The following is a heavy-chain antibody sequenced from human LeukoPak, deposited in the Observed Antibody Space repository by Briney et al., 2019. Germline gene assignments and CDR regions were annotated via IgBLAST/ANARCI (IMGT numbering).Heavy chain of an antibody. J-gene: IGHJ6*02. CDR2: IYYSGST. D-gene: IGHD2-2*01. V-gene: IGHV4-39*07. CDR3: ASRPAYYYYYYGMDV. CDR1: GGSISSSSYY. Sequence: PSETLSLTCTVSGGSISSSSYYWGWIRQPPGKGLEWIGSIYYSGSTNYNPSLKSRVTISVDTSKNQFSLKLSSVTAADTAVYYCASRPAYYYYYYGMDVWGQGTTVTVSS.